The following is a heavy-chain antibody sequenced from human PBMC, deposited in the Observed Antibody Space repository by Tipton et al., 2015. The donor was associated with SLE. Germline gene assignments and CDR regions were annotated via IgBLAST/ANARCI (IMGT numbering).Heavy chain of an antibody. J-gene: IGHJ4*02. V-gene: IGHV3-30*02. D-gene: IGHD5-12*01. CDR3: TRNKWLQTSGMYYFDY. CDR1: GFTFSRYG. CDR2: IRYDGSNK. Sequence: SLRLSCAASGFTFSRYGIHWVRQAPGKGLEWVAFIRYDGSNKFYADSVKGRFTISRDNSKNSVYLQMNSLRTEDTALYYCTRNKWLQTSGMYYFDYWGQGTLVTVSS.